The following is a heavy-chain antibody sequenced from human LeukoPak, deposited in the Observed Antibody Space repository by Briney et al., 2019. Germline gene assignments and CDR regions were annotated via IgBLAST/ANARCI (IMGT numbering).Heavy chain of an antibody. J-gene: IGHJ4*02. V-gene: IGHV1-18*01. CDR1: GYTFTSYG. Sequence: ASVKVSCKASGYTFTSYGISWVRQAPGQGLEWMGWISAYNGNTNYAQKLQGRVTMTTDTSTSTAYMELGSLRSDDTAVYYCARTLIVVVPAAPFDYWGQGTLVTVSS. D-gene: IGHD2-2*01. CDR2: ISAYNGNT. CDR3: ARTLIVVVPAAPFDY.